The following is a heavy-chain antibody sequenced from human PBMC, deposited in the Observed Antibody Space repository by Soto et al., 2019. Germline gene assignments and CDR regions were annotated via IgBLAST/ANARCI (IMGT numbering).Heavy chain of an antibody. CDR3: AKDPSQQHVTELEYYYGMDV. Sequence: PGGSLRLSCAASGFTFSSYGMHWVRQAPGKGLEWVAVISYDGSNKYYADSVKGRFTISRDNSKNTLYLQMNSLRAEDTAVYYCAKDPSQQHVTELEYYYGMDVWGQGTTVTVSS. J-gene: IGHJ6*02. CDR1: GFTFSSYG. D-gene: IGHD6-6*01. CDR2: ISYDGSNK. V-gene: IGHV3-30*18.